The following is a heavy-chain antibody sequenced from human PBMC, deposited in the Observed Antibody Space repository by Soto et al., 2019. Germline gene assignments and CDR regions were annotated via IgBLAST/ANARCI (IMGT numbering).Heavy chain of an antibody. V-gene: IGHV3-7*03. Sequence: EVQLVESGGGLVQPGGSLRLSCAASGFTFSSYWMSWVRQAPGKGLEWVANIKQDGSEKYYVDSVKGRFTISRDNAKNSLYLQMNGLRADDTAVYYCASESSSGTSGYWGQGTLVTVSS. J-gene: IGHJ4*02. CDR2: IKQDGSEK. D-gene: IGHD1-26*01. CDR1: GFTFSSYW. CDR3: ASESSSGTSGY.